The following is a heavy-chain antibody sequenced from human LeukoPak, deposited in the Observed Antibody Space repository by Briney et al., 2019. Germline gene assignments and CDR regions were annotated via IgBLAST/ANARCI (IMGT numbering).Heavy chain of an antibody. CDR3: ARGGGSGWPYFDY. J-gene: IGHJ4*02. V-gene: IGHV3-48*01. CDR2: ISSSGDTI. Sequence: GGSLRLSCAASGFTFSDYWMSWVRQAPGKGLEWVSYISSSGDTIYYADSVKGRFTISRDSSKNTLYLQMNSLRPEDTAIYYCARGGGSGWPYFDYWGQGTLVTVSS. D-gene: IGHD6-19*01. CDR1: GFTFSDYW.